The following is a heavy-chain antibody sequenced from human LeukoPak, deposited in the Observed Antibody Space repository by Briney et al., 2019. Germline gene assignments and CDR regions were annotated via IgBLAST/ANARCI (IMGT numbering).Heavy chain of an antibody. CDR1: GYTFNSYG. J-gene: IGHJ4*02. D-gene: IGHD6-13*01. CDR3: ARVGGIAAAGPRDY. CDR2: ISAYNGNT. Sequence: GASVKVSCKASGYTFNSYGISWVRQAPGQGLEWMGWISAYNGNTNYAQKLQGRVTMTTDTSTRTAYMELSRLRSDDTAVYYCARVGGIAAAGPRDYWGQGTLVTVSS. V-gene: IGHV1-18*01.